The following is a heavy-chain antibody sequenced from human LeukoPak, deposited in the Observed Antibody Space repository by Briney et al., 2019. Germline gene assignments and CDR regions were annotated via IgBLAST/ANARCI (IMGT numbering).Heavy chain of an antibody. CDR1: GFTFSTYG. V-gene: IGHV3-30*02. J-gene: IGHJ4*02. D-gene: IGHD6-19*01. Sequence: GGSLRLSCAASGFTFSTYGMHWVRQAPGKGLEWVAYIRYDGSNKYYADSVKGRFTVSRDNSKNTLYLQMDSLRAEDTAVYYCARDKGYSSGWGGFYWGQGTLVTVSS. CDR3: ARDKGYSSGWGGFY. CDR2: IRYDGSNK.